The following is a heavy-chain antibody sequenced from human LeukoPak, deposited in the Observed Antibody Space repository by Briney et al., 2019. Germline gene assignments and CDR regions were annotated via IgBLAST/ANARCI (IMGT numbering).Heavy chain of an antibody. CDR3: ARFGYGWLLLSYYGMDV. CDR2: INHSGST. Sequence: SETLSLTCTVSGGSISSSSYNWSWIRQPPGKGLEWIGEINHSGSTNYNPSLKSRVTISVDTSKNQFSLKLSSVTAADTAVYYCARFGYGWLLLSYYGMDVWGQGTTVTVSS. V-gene: IGHV4-39*07. D-gene: IGHD3-22*01. CDR1: GGSISSSSYN. J-gene: IGHJ6*02.